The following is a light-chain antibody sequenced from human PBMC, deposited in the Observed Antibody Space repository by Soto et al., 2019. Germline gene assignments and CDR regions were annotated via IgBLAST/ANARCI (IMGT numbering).Light chain of an antibody. Sequence: EIGLTQSLAALSLSPGERATLSCRASQSVGTSLAWYQQKPGQPPRLLSSDASDRATGIPAKFSGGGSGTDFNITISSLDPEDSAVYYCQQRSNWPLGTFGQGTKVDIK. CDR2: DAS. J-gene: IGKJ1*01. CDR3: QQRSNWPLGT. CDR1: QSVGTS. V-gene: IGKV3-11*01.